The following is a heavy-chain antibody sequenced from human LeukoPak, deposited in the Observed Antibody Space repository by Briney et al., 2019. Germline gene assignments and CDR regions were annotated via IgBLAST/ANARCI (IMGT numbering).Heavy chain of an antibody. V-gene: IGHV4-59*01. CDR1: GGSISSYC. CDR2: IYYSGST. Sequence: SETLSLTCNVSGGSISSYCWSWIRQPPGKGLEWIGYIYYSGSTNYNPSLKSRVTISVDTSKNQFSLKVSSVTAADTAVYYCARGTYYDFWSGYGFDYWGQGTLVTVSS. D-gene: IGHD3-3*01. CDR3: ARGTYYDFWSGYGFDY. J-gene: IGHJ4*02.